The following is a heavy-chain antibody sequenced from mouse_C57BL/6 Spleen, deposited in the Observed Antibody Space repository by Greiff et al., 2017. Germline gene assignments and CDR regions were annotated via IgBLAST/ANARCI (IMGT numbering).Heavy chain of an antibody. CDR2: IYPGDGDT. V-gene: IGHV1-82*01. CDR1: GYAFSSSW. CDR3: FAY. J-gene: IGHJ3*01. Sequence: QVQLQQSGPELVKPGASVKISCKASGYAFSSSWMNWVKQRPGKGLEWIGRIYPGDGDTNYNGKFKGKATLTADKSSSTAYMQLSSLHARAGAAQATFAYWGQGTLVTVSA. D-gene: IGHD3-2*02.